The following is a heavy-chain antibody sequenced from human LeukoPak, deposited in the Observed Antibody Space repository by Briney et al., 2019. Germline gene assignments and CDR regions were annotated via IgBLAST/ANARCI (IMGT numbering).Heavy chain of an antibody. CDR2: INPDGSEK. D-gene: IGHD6-19*01. CDR3: ARDRGYSSFDY. Sequence: GGSLRLSCGASGFTFRTSWMNWVRQAPGKGLEWVASINPDGSEKYSVDSVKGRFTISRDNAKNSLYLQMNSLRAEDTAVYYCARDRGYSSFDYWGQGTLVTVSS. CDR1: GFTFRTSW. J-gene: IGHJ4*02. V-gene: IGHV3-7*01.